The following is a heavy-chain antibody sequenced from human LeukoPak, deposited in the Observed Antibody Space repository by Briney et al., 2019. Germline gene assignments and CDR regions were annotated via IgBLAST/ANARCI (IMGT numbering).Heavy chain of an antibody. CDR2: INPDGSEK. D-gene: IGHD6-19*01. CDR3: ARDRGYSSFDY. Sequence: GGSLRLSCGASGFTFRTSWMNWVRQAPGKGLEWVASINPDGSEKYSVDSVKGRFTISRDNAKNSLYLQMNSLRAEDTAVYYCARDRGYSSFDYWGQGTLVTVSS. CDR1: GFTFRTSW. J-gene: IGHJ4*02. V-gene: IGHV3-7*01.